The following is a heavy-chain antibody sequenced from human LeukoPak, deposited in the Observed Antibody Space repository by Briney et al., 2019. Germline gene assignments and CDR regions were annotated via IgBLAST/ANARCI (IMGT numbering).Heavy chain of an antibody. D-gene: IGHD3-16*01. CDR2: ISHSGNT. J-gene: IGHJ5*02. CDR1: GYSIRSGYS. Sequence: PSETLSLTCSVSGYSIRSGYSWGWIRPPPGKGLEWIGSISHSGNTYYNPSLKSRVTISLDTSKNQFSLKLNSVTDADTAVYFCARSMISMLKVNWFDPWGQGTLVTVSS. V-gene: IGHV4-38-2*01. CDR3: ARSMISMLKVNWFDP.